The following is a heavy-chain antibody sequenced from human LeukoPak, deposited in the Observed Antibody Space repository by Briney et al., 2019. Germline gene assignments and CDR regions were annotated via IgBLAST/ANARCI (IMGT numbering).Heavy chain of an antibody. Sequence: GGSLRLSCAASGFTFSSSAISWVRQAPGQGLEWVSTISGSGDTTYYADSVKGRFTISRDNSDNKLYLQMNSLRAEDTAIYYCAKDPYCTSMSCHYYFDYWGQGTLVPVSS. CDR2: ISGSGDTT. J-gene: IGHJ4*02. CDR3: AKDPYCTSMSCHYYFDY. V-gene: IGHV3-23*01. D-gene: IGHD2-8*01. CDR1: GFTFSSSA.